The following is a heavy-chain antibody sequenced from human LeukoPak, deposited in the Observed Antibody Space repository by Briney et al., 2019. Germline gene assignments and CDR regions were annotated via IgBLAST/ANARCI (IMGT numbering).Heavy chain of an antibody. J-gene: IGHJ4*02. D-gene: IGHD5-12*01. CDR2: IRGSGGST. V-gene: IGHV3-23*01. CDR3: AKEGGPWWLPSHFDY. Sequence: GGSLRLSCAASGFTSSSYAMSWVRQAPGKGLEWVSAIRGSGGSTYYADSVKGRFTISRDNSKNTLYLQMNSLRAEDTAVYYCAKEGGPWWLPSHFDYWGQGTLVTVSS. CDR1: GFTSSSYA.